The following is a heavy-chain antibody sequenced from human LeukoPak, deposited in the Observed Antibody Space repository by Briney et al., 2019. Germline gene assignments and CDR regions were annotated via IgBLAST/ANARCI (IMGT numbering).Heavy chain of an antibody. Sequence: SETLSLTCTVSGASLSSYYWSWIRQPPGKGLEWIGYIYYSGSTNYNPSLKSRVTISVDTSKNLFSLKLSSVTAADTAVYYCARGVRYYYGMDVWGLGTTVTVSS. J-gene: IGHJ6*02. CDR2: IYYSGST. CDR3: ARGVRYYYGMDV. CDR1: GASLSSYY. V-gene: IGHV4-59*01.